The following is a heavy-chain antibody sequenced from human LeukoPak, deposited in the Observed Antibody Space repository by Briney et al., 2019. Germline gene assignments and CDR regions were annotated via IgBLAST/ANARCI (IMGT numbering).Heavy chain of an antibody. Sequence: PGGSLRLSCAASGFTFSGYHMNWVRQAPGKGLEWVSAISGSGVSTYYADSVKGRFTVSRDNSKNTLYLQMSSLRAEDTAVYYCAKDERNWNYNLASQTYDWGQGTLVTVSS. V-gene: IGHV3-23*01. D-gene: IGHD1-7*01. J-gene: IGHJ4*02. CDR2: ISGSGVST. CDR1: GFTFSGYH. CDR3: AKDERNWNYNLASQTYD.